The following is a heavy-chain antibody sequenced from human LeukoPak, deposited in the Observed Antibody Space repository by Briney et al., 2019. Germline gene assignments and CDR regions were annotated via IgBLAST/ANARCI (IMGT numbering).Heavy chain of an antibody. J-gene: IGHJ6*03. CDR1: GYSISSGYY. V-gene: IGHV4-38-2*02. Sequence: SETLSLTCTVSGYSISSGYYWGWIRQPPGKGLEWIGSIYHSGSTYYNPSLKSRVTISVDTSKNQFSLQLSSVTAADTAVYYCARDMGGGYAFYYYYMDVWGKGTTVTVSS. D-gene: IGHD5-12*01. CDR3: ARDMGGGYAFYYYYMDV. CDR2: IYHSGST.